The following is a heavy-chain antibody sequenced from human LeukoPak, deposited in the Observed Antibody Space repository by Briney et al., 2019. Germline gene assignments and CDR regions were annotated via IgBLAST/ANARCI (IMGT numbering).Heavy chain of an antibody. CDR1: GYTFTGYY. Sequence: ASVKVSCKASGYTFTGYYMHWVRQAPGQGLEWMGWINPNSGGTNYAQKFQGRVTMTRDTSISTAYMELSRLRSDDTAVYFCARGDRPVYYYDSSGYFRYYYYGMDVWAKGPRSPSP. CDR2: INPNSGGT. V-gene: IGHV1-2*02. D-gene: IGHD3-22*01. CDR3: ARGDRPVYYYDSSGYFRYYYYGMDV. J-gene: IGHJ6*02.